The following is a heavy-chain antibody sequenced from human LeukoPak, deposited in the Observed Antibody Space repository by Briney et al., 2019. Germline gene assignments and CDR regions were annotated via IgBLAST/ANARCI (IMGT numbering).Heavy chain of an antibody. CDR1: GGSISSYH. CDR3: ARQGRYSYGYPGY. J-gene: IGHJ4*02. D-gene: IGHD5-18*01. CDR2: IYYSGST. V-gene: IGHV4-59*08. Sequence: PSETLSLTCTVSGGSISSYHWSWIRQPPGKGLEWIGYIYYSGSTNYNPSLKSRVTISVDTSKNQFSLKLSSVTAADTAVYYCARQGRYSYGYPGYWGQGTLVTVSS.